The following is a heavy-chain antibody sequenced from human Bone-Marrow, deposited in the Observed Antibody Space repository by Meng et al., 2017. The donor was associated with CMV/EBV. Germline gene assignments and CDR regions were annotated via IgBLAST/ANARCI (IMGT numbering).Heavy chain of an antibody. CDR3: ARSGKHSSSYNWFDP. D-gene: IGHD6-6*01. J-gene: IGHJ5*02. CDR2: INPNSGGT. Sequence: ASVKVSCKASGYTFSGYYMHWVRQASGQGLEWMGWINPNSGGTNYAQKFQGRVTMTRDTSISTAYMELSRLRSDDTAVYYCARSGKHSSSYNWFDPWGQGPRVTGSS. CDR1: GYTFSGYY. V-gene: IGHV1-2*02.